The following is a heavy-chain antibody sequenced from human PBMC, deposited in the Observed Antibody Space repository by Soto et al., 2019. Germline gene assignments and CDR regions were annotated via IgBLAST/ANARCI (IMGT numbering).Heavy chain of an antibody. CDR3: ASGLAYCGGDCYYFDY. CDR1: GGSISSYY. CDR2: IYYSGST. D-gene: IGHD2-21*02. V-gene: IGHV4-59*01. Sequence: SETLSLTCTVSGGSISSYYWSWIRQPPGKGLEWIGYIYYSGSTNYNPSLKSRVTISVDTSKNQFSLKLSSVTAADTAVYYCASGLAYCGGDCYYFDYWGQGTLVTVSS. J-gene: IGHJ4*02.